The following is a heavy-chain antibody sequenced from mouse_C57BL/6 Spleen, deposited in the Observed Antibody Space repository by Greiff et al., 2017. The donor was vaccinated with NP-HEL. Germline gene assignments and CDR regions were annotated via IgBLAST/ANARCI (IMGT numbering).Heavy chain of an antibody. Sequence: EVKLQESGGGLVKPGGSLKLSCAASGFTFSSYTMSWVRQTPEKRLEWVATISGGGGNTYYPDSVKGRFTISRDNAKNTLYLQMSSLRSEDTALYYCARHPLYFDYWGQGTTLTVSS. CDR2: ISGGGGNT. V-gene: IGHV5-9*01. CDR1: GFTFSSYT. J-gene: IGHJ2*01. CDR3: ARHPLYFDY.